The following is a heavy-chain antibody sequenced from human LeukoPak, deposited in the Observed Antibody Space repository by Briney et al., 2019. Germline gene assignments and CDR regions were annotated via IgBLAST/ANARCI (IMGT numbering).Heavy chain of an antibody. CDR2: ISSSSSYI. Sequence: GGSLRLSCAASGFTFSSYRMNWVRQAPGKGLEWVSSISSSSSYIYYADSVKGRFTISRDNAKNSLYLQMNSLRAEDTAVYYCAREAHCSSTSCYSVGFDPWGQGTLVTVSS. CDR1: GFTFSSYR. V-gene: IGHV3-21*01. CDR3: AREAHCSSTSCYSVGFDP. J-gene: IGHJ5*02. D-gene: IGHD2-2*01.